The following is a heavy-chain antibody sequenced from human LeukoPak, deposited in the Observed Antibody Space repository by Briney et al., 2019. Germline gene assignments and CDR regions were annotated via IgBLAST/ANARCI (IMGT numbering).Heavy chain of an antibody. V-gene: IGHV1-69*13. CDR2: IIPIFGTA. CDR3: ARDLGLLYAFDI. J-gene: IGHJ3*02. Sequence: ASVKVSCKASGGTFSSYAISWVRQAPGQGLEWMGGIIPIFGTANYAQKFRGRVTITADESTSTAYMELSSLRSEDTAVYYCARDLGLLYAFDIWGQGTMVTVSS. D-gene: IGHD5-18*01. CDR1: GGTFSSYA.